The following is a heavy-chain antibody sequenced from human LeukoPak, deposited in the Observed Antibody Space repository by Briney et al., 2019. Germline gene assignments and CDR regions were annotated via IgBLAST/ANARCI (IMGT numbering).Heavy chain of an antibody. CDR2: ISYDGIYK. CDR1: GFTFTTYG. D-gene: IGHD6-19*01. Sequence: GGSLRLSCAASGFTFTTYGMHWVRQAPGKGLEWVAVISYDGIYKFYADSVKGRFTISRDNSKNTLSLQMNSLRAEDTALYYCAKDIQQWLALDSWGQGTLVTVSS. CDR3: AKDIQQWLALDS. V-gene: IGHV3-30*18. J-gene: IGHJ4*02.